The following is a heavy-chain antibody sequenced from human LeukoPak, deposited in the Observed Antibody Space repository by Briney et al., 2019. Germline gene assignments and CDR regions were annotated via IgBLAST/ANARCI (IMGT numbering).Heavy chain of an antibody. CDR2: IYSVGST. CDR3: ARDRTTGEVDF. J-gene: IGHJ4*02. CDR1: GFTVSINY. Sequence: PGGSLRLSCAASGFTVSINYMSWVRQAPGKGLECVSVIYSVGSTYYADSVKGRFTVSRDDPKNTLYLQMNSLRAEDTAVYYCARDRTTGEVDFWGQGTLVAVSS. D-gene: IGHD2/OR15-2a*01. V-gene: IGHV3-66*02.